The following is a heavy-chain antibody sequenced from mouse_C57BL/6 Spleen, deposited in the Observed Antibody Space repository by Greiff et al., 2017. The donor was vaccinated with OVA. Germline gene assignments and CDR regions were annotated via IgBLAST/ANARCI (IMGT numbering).Heavy chain of an antibody. CDR1: GYTFTSYW. J-gene: IGHJ2*01. Sequence: VQLQQSGAELVRPGSSVKLSCKASGYTFTSYWMHWVKQRPIQGLEWIGNIDPSDSETHYNQKFKDKATLTVDKSSSTAYMQLSSLTSEDSAVYYCARKGFYYGSSHFDYWGQGTTLTVSS. CDR3: ARKGFYYGSSHFDY. D-gene: IGHD1-1*01. V-gene: IGHV1-52*01. CDR2: IDPSDSET.